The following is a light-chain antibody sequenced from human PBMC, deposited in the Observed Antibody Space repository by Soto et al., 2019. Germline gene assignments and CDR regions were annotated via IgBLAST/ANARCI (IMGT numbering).Light chain of an antibody. CDR3: SSYTSTGTVV. CDR1: SSDVSGYDY. CDR2: AVT. V-gene: IGLV2-14*01. Sequence: QSALTQPASVSGSPGQSITISCTGTSSDVSGYDYVCWYQQYPGKAPKLMIYAVTNRPSGVSNRFSGSKSGNTASLSISGLQAEDEADYYCSSYTSTGTVVFGGGTKLTVL. J-gene: IGLJ2*01.